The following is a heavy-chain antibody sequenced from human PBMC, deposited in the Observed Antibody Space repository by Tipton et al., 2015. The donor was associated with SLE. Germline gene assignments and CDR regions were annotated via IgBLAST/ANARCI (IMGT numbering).Heavy chain of an antibody. Sequence: AGLVKPSETLSLTCAVYGGSFSGYYWSWIRQPPGKGLEWIGEINHSGSTNYNPSLKSRVTISVDTSKNQFSLKVSSVTAADTAVYYCARRTIFGVVGDYWGQGTLVTVSS. CDR2: INHSGST. D-gene: IGHD3-3*01. CDR3: ARRTIFGVVGDY. CDR1: GGSFSGYY. J-gene: IGHJ4*02. V-gene: IGHV4-34*01.